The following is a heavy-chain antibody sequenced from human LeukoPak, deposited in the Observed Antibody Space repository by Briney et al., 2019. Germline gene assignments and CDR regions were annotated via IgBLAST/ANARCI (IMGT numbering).Heavy chain of an antibody. CDR3: ARGHYYDKRNFQH. J-gene: IGHJ1*01. CDR1: GYTFTSYD. Sequence: ASVKVSCKASGYTFTSYDINWVRQAPGQGVEWMGWMNPNSGNTGYAQKFQGRATMTRNTSISTAYMELSSLRSEDTAVYYCARGHYYDKRNFQHWGQGTLVTVSS. V-gene: IGHV1-8*01. CDR2: MNPNSGNT. D-gene: IGHD3-22*01.